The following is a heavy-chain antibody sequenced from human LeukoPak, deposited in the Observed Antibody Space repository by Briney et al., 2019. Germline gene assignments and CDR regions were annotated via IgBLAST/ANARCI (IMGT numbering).Heavy chain of an antibody. CDR3: AATPGIAVFDY. CDR1: GFTVSSNY. CDR2: IYNGGST. V-gene: IGHV3-66*02. J-gene: IGHJ4*02. Sequence: GGSLRLSCAASGFTVSSNYMSWVRQAPGKGLEWVSVIYNGGSTYYADSVKGRFTISRDNSKNTLYLQMNSLRAEDTAVYYCAATPGIAVFDYWGQGTLVTVSS. D-gene: IGHD6-19*01.